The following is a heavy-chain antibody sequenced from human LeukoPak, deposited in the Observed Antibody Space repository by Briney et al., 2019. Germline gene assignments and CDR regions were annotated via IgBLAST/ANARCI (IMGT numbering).Heavy chain of an antibody. D-gene: IGHD3-3*01. CDR3: ARHNYYHFWSTLNWFDP. CDR1: GSSISDNYY. J-gene: IGHJ5*02. V-gene: IGHV4-38-2*02. Sequence: PSETLSLTCTIFGSSISDNYYWGWIRRPPGKGLDWTGSVYHSGSTYYNPSLKSRVTLSVDTSNNHFSLKLRSVTAADTAVYYCARHNYYHFWSTLNWFDPWGQGTLVTVSS. CDR2: VYHSGST.